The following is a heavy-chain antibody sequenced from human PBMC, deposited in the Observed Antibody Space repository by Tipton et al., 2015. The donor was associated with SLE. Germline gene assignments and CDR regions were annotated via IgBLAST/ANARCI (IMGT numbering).Heavy chain of an antibody. D-gene: IGHD1-14*01. CDR3: ARVTTGAFDM. V-gene: IGHV3-48*03. Sequence: SLRLSCAASGYTFSYYEMNWVRQAPGKGLEWVSYISSVDNTKYYADSVKGRFTVSRDNAKNSLYLQMNSLRAEDTAVYYCARVTTGAFDMWGQGTKVTVSS. CDR1: GYTFSYYE. J-gene: IGHJ3*02. CDR2: ISSVDNTK.